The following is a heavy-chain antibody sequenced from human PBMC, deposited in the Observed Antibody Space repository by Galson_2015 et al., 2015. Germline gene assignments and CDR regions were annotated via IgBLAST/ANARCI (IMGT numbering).Heavy chain of an antibody. D-gene: IGHD2-8*01. CDR2: ISSSSYI. J-gene: IGHJ4*02. Sequence: SLRLSCAASGFTFSSYSMNWVRQAPGKGLEWVSSISSSSYIYYADSVKGRFTISRDNAKNSLYLQMNSLRAEDTAVYYCAREGGDIVLMVYAGVSYFDYWGQGTLVTVSS. CDR3: AREGGDIVLMVYAGVSYFDY. V-gene: IGHV3-21*01. CDR1: GFTFSSYS.